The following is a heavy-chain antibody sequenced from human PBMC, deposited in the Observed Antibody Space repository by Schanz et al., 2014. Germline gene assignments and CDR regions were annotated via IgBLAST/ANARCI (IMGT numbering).Heavy chain of an antibody. J-gene: IGHJ4*02. CDR1: GFKFSIYA. D-gene: IGHD4-4*01. CDR3: ASADYTNYFDY. V-gene: IGHV3-30*04. CDR2: ISYDGRSK. Sequence: VQLLDSGGGVVQPGRSLRLSCAASGFKFSIYAMHWVRQAPGKGLEWVAVISYDGRSKDYADSVKGRFTISRDNSKNTGFQQMTSLRGADAAVYCCASADYTNYFDYWGQGTLVTVSS.